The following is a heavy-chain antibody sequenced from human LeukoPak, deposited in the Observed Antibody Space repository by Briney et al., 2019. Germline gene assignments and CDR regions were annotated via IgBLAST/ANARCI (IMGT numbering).Heavy chain of an antibody. V-gene: IGHV3-74*01. J-gene: IGHJ4*02. CDR3: ARGNSHSFDY. Sequence: GGSLRLSCVASGFSLSSYWMHWVRQTPGKGPVWVSRISSDGSSTSYADSAKGRFTISRDNAKNTLYLEVNSLTAEDTAVYYCARGNSHSFDYWGQGALVTVSS. CDR2: ISSDGSST. D-gene: IGHD4-11*01. CDR1: GFSLSSYW.